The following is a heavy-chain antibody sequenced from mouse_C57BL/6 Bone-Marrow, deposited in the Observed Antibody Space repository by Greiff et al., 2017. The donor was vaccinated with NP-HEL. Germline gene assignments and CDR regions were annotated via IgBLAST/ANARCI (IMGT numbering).Heavy chain of an antibody. J-gene: IGHJ2*01. D-gene: IGHD2-3*01. CDR3: ARVDGYFDY. CDR1: GYSITSGYD. CDR2: ISYSGST. V-gene: IGHV3-1*01. Sequence: EVKLQESGPGMVKPSQSLSLTCTVTGYSITSGYDWHWIRHLPGNKLEWMGNISYSGSTNYNPSLKNRITITHDTSKNHFFLKLNSVTTEDTATYYCARVDGYFDYWGQGTTLTVSS.